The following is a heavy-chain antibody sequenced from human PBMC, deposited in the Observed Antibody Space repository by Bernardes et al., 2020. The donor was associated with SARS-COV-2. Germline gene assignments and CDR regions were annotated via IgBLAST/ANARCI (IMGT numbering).Heavy chain of an antibody. J-gene: IGHJ4*02. Sequence: GGSLRLSCAASGFTFSSYAMSWVRQAPGKGLEWVSAISGSGGSTYYADSVKGRFTISRDNSKNTLYLQMNSLRAEDTAVYYCARSRRELARIYYFEYWGQGALVTVSS. V-gene: IGHV3-23*01. D-gene: IGHD2-15*01. CDR3: ARSRRELARIYYFEY. CDR2: ISGSGGST. CDR1: GFTFSSYA.